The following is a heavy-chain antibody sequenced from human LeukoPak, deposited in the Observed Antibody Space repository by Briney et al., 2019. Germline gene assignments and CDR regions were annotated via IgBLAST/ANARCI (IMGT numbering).Heavy chain of an antibody. CDR2: IKQDGSEK. V-gene: IGHV3-7*01. J-gene: IGHJ4*02. Sequence: PGGSLRLSCAASGFTFSSDWMSWVRQAPGKGLEWVANIKQDGSEKYYVDSVKGRFTISRDNAKNSLYLQMNSLRAEDTAVYYCARAWFGEFFDYWGQGTLVTVSS. CDR1: GFTFSSDW. CDR3: ARAWFGEFFDY. D-gene: IGHD3-10*01.